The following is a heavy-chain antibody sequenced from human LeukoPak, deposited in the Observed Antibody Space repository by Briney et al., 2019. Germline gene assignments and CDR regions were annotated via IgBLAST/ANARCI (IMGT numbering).Heavy chain of an antibody. Sequence: SETLSLTCTVSGGSISSGDYYWSWIRQPPGKGLEWVGYVYYSGSTHYNPSLQSRVTISVDTSKTQFSLKPNSVTAADTAVYYCASRGRYWFDPWGQGTLVTVSS. CDR1: GGSISSGDYY. J-gene: IGHJ5*02. CDR2: VYYSGST. V-gene: IGHV4-30-4*08. CDR3: ASRGRYWFDP.